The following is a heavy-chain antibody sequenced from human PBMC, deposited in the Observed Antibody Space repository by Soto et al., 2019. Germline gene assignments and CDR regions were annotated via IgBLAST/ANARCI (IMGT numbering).Heavy chain of an antibody. Sequence: SETLSLTCAVYGGSFSGYYWSWIRQPPGKGLEWTGEINHSGSTNYNPSLKSRVTISVDTSKNQFSLKLSSVTAADTAVYYCARVRYFDWLLGTYYYYGMDVWGQGTTVTVSS. CDR3: ARVRYFDWLLGTYYYYGMDV. CDR1: GGSFSGYY. V-gene: IGHV4-34*01. CDR2: INHSGST. J-gene: IGHJ6*02. D-gene: IGHD3-9*01.